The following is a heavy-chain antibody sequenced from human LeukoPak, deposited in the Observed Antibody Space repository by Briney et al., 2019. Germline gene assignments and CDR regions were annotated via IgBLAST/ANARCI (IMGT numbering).Heavy chain of an antibody. J-gene: IGHJ3*02. V-gene: IGHV3-74*01. CDR3: ARDEVGATMGDAFDI. CDR1: GFTFSSYW. CDR2: INSDGSST. Sequence: GGSLRLSCAASGFTFSSYWMHWVRQAPGKGLVWVSRINSDGSSTSYADSVKGRFTISRDNAKNSLYLQMNSLRAEDTAVYYCARDEVGATMGDAFDIWGQGTMVTVSS. D-gene: IGHD1-26*01.